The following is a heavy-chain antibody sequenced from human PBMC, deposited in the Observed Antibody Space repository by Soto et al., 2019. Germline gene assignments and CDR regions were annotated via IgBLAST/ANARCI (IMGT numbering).Heavy chain of an antibody. D-gene: IGHD6-13*01. CDR2: ISGSGGST. J-gene: IGHJ4*02. CDR1: GFTFSSYA. Sequence: EVQLLESGGGLVQPGGSLRLSCAASGFTFSSYAMSWVRQAPGKGLEWVSAISGSGGSTYYADYVKGRFTISRDNSKNTLYLQMNSLRAEDTAVYYCAKDRALIAAAGSGIDYWGQGTLVTVSS. CDR3: AKDRALIAAAGSGIDY. V-gene: IGHV3-23*01.